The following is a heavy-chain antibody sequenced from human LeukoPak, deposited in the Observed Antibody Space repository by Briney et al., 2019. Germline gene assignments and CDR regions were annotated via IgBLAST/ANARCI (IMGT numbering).Heavy chain of an antibody. J-gene: IGHJ6*03. D-gene: IGHD4-23*01. CDR3: ARAHGGKRYYYYYYMDV. V-gene: IGHV4-34*01. Sequence: SETLSLTCAVYGGSFSGYYWSWIRQPPGKGLEWIGEINHSGSTNYNPSLKSRVTISVDTSKNQFSLKLSSVTAADTAVYYCARAHGGKRYYYYYYMDVWGKGTTVTVSS. CDR2: INHSGST. CDR1: GGSFSGYY.